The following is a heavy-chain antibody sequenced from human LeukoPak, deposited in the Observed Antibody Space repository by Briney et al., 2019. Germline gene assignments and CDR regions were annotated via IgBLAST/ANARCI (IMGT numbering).Heavy chain of an antibody. J-gene: IGHJ4*02. D-gene: IGHD5-12*01. Sequence: GGSLRLSCAASGFTVSSNYMSWVRQAPGKGLEWVSVIYSGGSTYYADSVRGRFTISRDNSKNTLYLQMNSLRAEDTAVYYCARDWYSRYDLIYWGQGTLVTVSS. CDR1: GFTVSSNY. CDR2: IYSGGST. CDR3: ARDWYSRYDLIY. V-gene: IGHV3-53*01.